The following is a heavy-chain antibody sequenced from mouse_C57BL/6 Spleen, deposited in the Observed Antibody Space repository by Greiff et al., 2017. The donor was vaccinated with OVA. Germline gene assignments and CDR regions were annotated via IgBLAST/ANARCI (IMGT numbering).Heavy chain of an antibody. D-gene: IGHD1-1*01. J-gene: IGHJ2*01. Sequence: VQLQQSGPELVKPGASVKISCKASGYTFTDYYMNWVKQSHGKSLEWIGDINPNNGGTSYNQKFKGKATLTVDKSSSTAYMELRSLTSEDSAVYYCARERVITTVVATDYWGQGTTLTVSS. V-gene: IGHV1-26*01. CDR2: INPNNGGT. CDR1: GYTFTDYY. CDR3: ARERVITTVVATDY.